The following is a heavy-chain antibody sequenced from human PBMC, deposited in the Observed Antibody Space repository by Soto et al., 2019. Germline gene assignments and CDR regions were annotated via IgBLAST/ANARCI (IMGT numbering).Heavy chain of an antibody. V-gene: IGHV3-33*01. CDR3: AREIAAHSGGAFDI. D-gene: IGHD6-6*01. CDR2: IWFDGSNK. Sequence: QVQLVESGGGVVQPGRSLRLSCAASGFTFSSYGMPWVRQAPGKGLEWVAVIWFDGSNKYYADSVKGRFTISRDNSKNTLYLQMNSLRAEDTAVYYCAREIAAHSGGAFDIWGQGTMVTVSS. CDR1: GFTFSSYG. J-gene: IGHJ3*02.